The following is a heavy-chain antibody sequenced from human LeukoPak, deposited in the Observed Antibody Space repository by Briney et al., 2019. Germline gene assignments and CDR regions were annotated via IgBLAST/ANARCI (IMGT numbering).Heavy chain of an antibody. D-gene: IGHD6-13*01. Sequence: VRCLRLSCAASGFTFSSYGMRWVRQAPGKVLEWVAVIWYDGSNKYYADSVKGRFTTSRENTKNTQYLQMNSLRAEETAVYYCAIHPIKTPLVLVDYWGQGTLVTVSS. J-gene: IGHJ4*02. CDR3: AIHPIKTPLVLVDY. CDR1: GFTFSSYG. CDR2: IWYDGSNK. V-gene: IGHV3-33*01.